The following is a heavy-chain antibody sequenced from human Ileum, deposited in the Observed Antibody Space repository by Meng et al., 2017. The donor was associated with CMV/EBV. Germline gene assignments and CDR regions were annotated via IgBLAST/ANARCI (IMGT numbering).Heavy chain of an antibody. V-gene: IGHV4-30-4*08. CDR2: IHYGGST. Sequence: VPLQGSGPGLGQPSETLSLPCTVSGDSIGTNSHYWSWIRQPPGKGLEYIGYIHYGGSTHYNPSLKSRFSISVDRSKNQFSLKVTSVIAADTALYYCARRGDAEEFDYWGQGALVTVSS. CDR3: ARRGDAEEFDY. D-gene: IGHD3-16*01. CDR1: GDSIGTNSHY. J-gene: IGHJ4*02.